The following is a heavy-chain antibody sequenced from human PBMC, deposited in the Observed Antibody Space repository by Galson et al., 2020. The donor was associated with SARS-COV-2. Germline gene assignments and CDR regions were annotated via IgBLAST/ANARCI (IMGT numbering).Heavy chain of an antibody. CDR3: AIPYYYDNTGYYFAY. J-gene: IGHJ4*02. CDR1: GFSFSTYS. D-gene: IGHD3-22*01. CDR2: ISATSRYI. Sequence: GESLKISCAASGFSFSTYSVNWVRQAPGTGLEWVPSISATSRYIYYTDSAKGRFTISRDNAKNSVNLQMNSLRAEDTAVYYCAIPYYYDNTGYYFAYWGRGTLVTVSS. V-gene: IGHV3-21*01.